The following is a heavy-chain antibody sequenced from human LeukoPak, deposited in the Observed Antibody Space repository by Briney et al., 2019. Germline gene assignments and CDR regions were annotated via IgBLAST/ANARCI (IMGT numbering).Heavy chain of an antibody. Sequence: GGSLRLSCAASGFTFSSYGMHWVRQAPGKGLEWVAVIWYDGSNKYYADSVKGRSTISRDNSKNTLYLQMNSLRAEDTAVYYCARDGPYYYDSSGSDYWGQGTLVTVSS. CDR2: IWYDGSNK. V-gene: IGHV3-33*01. D-gene: IGHD3-22*01. CDR3: ARDGPYYYDSSGSDY. CDR1: GFTFSSYG. J-gene: IGHJ4*02.